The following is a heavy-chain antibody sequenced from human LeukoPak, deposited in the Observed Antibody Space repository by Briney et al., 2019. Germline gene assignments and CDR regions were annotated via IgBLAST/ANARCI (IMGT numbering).Heavy chain of an antibody. D-gene: IGHD6-19*01. CDR1: GGTFSGYY. CDR2: INHSGTT. J-gene: IGHJ4*02. Sequence: PSETLSLTCAVYGGTFSGYYWSWVRQPPGKGLEWIGEINHSGTTTYNPSLKSRVTISVDTSKSQFSLRLSSMTAADTAVYYCARLPLSGSSGWYFDYWGQGTLVTVSS. CDR3: ARLPLSGSSGWYFDY. V-gene: IGHV4-34*01.